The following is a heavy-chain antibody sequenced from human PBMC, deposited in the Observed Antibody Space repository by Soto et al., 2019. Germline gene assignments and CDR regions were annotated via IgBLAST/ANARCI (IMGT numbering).Heavy chain of an antibody. CDR3: ARDLRYYFDY. CDR1: GGSFSRYY. D-gene: IGHD3-16*01. Sequence: QVQLQQWGAGLLKPSETLSLTCAVYGGSFSRYYWSWIRQPPGKGLEWIGEINHSGSTNYNPSLKSRVTISVDTSKNQFSLKLSSVTAADTAVYYCARDLRYYFDYWGQGTLVTVSS. J-gene: IGHJ4*02. CDR2: INHSGST. V-gene: IGHV4-34*01.